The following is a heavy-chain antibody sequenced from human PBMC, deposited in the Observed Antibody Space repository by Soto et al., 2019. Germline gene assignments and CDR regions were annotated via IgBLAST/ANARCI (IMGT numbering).Heavy chain of an antibody. J-gene: IGHJ5*02. CDR3: ARHWDDGYSGYVNWFDP. CDR1: GYTFTSYA. D-gene: IGHD5-12*01. Sequence: ASVKVSCKASGYTFTSYAMHWVRQAPGQRLEWMGWINAGNGNTKYSQKFQGRVTITRDTSASTAYMELSSLRSEDTAVYYCARHWDDGYSGYVNWFDPWGQGTLVTVSS. V-gene: IGHV1-3*01. CDR2: INAGNGNT.